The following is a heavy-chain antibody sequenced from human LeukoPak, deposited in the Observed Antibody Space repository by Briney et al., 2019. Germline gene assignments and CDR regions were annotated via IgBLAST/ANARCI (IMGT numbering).Heavy chain of an antibody. CDR2: ISGSGGST. CDR1: GFTFSSYA. Sequence: GGSLRFSCAASGFTFSSYAMSWVRQAPGKGLEWVSAISGSGGSTYYADSVKGRFTISRDNSKNTLYLQMNSLRAEDTAVYYCAKDLYGYVSNWFDPWGQGTLVTVSS. CDR3: AKDLYGYVSNWFDP. J-gene: IGHJ5*02. D-gene: IGHD5-12*01. V-gene: IGHV3-23*01.